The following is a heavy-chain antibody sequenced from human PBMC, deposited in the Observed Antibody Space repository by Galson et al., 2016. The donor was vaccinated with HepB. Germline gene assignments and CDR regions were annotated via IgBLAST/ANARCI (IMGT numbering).Heavy chain of an antibody. CDR2: ISGNSGSI. CDR1: GFIISNYA. J-gene: IGHJ3*02. Sequence: SLRLSCAASGFIISNYAMSWVRLAPGKGLEWVALISGNSGSIYYADSVKGRFIISRDNSKNTLHLQMNSLRAEDTAVYYCPKDKDSWNDVPIAFDIWGQGTMVTVSS. D-gene: IGHD1-1*01. CDR3: PKDKDSWNDVPIAFDI. V-gene: IGHV3-23*01.